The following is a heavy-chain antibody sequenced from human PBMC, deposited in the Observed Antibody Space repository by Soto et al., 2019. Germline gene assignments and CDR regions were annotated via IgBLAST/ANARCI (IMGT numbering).Heavy chain of an antibody. D-gene: IGHD3-16*02. V-gene: IGHV4-34*01. CDR2: INHSGST. Sequence: SETLSLTCAVYGGSFSGYYWSWIRQPPGKGLEWIGEINHSGSTNYNPSLKSRVTISVDTYKNQFSLKLSSVTAADTAVYYCARGGFRLRLGELSLRVVNYYYGMDVWGQGTTVTVSS. CDR3: ARGGFRLRLGELSLRVVNYYYGMDV. CDR1: GGSFSGYY. J-gene: IGHJ6*02.